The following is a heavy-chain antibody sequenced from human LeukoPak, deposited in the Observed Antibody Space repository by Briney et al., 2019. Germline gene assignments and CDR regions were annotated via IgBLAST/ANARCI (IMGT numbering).Heavy chain of an antibody. J-gene: IGHJ5*02. CDR2: IYYSGST. V-gene: IGHV4-59*01. CDR3: ARERSSSWYGDWFDP. Sequence: SETLSLTCTVSGGSISSYYWSWIRQPPGKGLEWIGYIYYSGSTNYNPSLKSRVTISVDTSKNQFYLKLSSVTAADTAVYYCARERSSSWYGDWFDPWGQGTLVTVSS. CDR1: GGSISSYY. D-gene: IGHD6-13*01.